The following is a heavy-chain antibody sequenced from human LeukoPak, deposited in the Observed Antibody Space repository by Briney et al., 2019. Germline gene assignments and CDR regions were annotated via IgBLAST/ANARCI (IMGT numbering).Heavy chain of an antibody. D-gene: IGHD3-22*01. CDR2: IIPIFGTA. Sequence: GASVKVSCKASGGTFSSYAISWVRQAPGQGLEWMGGIIPIFGTANYAQKFQGRVTITADESTSTAYMELRSLRSDDTAVYYCARDSHYYGSSVYLDHWGQGTRVTVSS. V-gene: IGHV1-69*13. CDR3: ARDSHYYGSSVYLDH. CDR1: GGTFSSYA. J-gene: IGHJ4*02.